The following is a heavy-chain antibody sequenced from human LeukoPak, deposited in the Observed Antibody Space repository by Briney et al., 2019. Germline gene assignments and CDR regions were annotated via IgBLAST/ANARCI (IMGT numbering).Heavy chain of an antibody. J-gene: IGHJ4*02. V-gene: IGHV3-23*01. CDR3: AKMNGYFEY. Sequence: GGSLRLSCEASGLTFSNHGMSWVRQAPGKGLQWVSAITGDGTTTYYADSVKGRFTISRDNSKNMLYLQMSSLGAEDTAVYYCAKMNGYFEYWGQGALVPVSS. CDR1: GLTFSNHG. D-gene: IGHD1-1*01. CDR2: ITGDGTTT.